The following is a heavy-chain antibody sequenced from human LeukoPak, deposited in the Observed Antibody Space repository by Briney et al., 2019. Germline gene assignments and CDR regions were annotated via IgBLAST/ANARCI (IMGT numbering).Heavy chain of an antibody. CDR2: ISSSSSYI. CDR3: AREWLGYCGSTSCRKRGGKYNWFDP. Sequence: GGSLRLSCAASGFTFSSYSMNWVRQAPGKGLEWVSSISSSSSYIYYADSVKGRFTISRDNAKNSLYLQMNSLRAEDTAVYYCAREWLGYCGSTSCRKRGGKYNWFDPWGQGTLVTVSS. V-gene: IGHV3-21*01. J-gene: IGHJ5*02. D-gene: IGHD2-2*01. CDR1: GFTFSSYS.